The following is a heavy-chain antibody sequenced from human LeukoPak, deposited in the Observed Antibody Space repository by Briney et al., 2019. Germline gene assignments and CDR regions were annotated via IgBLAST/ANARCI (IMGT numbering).Heavy chain of an antibody. D-gene: IGHD6-13*01. V-gene: IGHV5-51*01. Sequence: ESLTISCKGSGYSFTSYWIGWVRQMPGKGLEWMGIIYPGDSDTRYSPSFQGQVTISADKSISTAYLQWSSLKASDTAMYYCARIEVAAAGINWFDPWGQGTLVTVSS. CDR2: IYPGDSDT. CDR3: ARIEVAAAGINWFDP. J-gene: IGHJ5*02. CDR1: GYSFTSYW.